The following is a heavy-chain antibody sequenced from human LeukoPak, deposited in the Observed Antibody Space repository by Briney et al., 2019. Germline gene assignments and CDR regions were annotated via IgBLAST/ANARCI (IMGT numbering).Heavy chain of an antibody. J-gene: IGHJ4*02. Sequence: PGGSLRLSCAASGFTFNRHGMHWVRQAPGKGLEWVAFIRYDGYSKYYADSVQGRFTISRDSSKNSLSLQMNSLRPDDTAVYYCARDRYYGDYVYTSPDHWGQGTLVTVSS. CDR1: GFTFNRHG. CDR2: IRYDGYSK. V-gene: IGHV3-30*02. CDR3: ARDRYYGDYVYTSPDH. D-gene: IGHD4-17*01.